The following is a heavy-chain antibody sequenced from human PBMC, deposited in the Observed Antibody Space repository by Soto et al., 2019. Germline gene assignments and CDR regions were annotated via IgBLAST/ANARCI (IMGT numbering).Heavy chain of an antibody. CDR1: GDSFTSNNW. D-gene: IGHD1-7*01. CDR2: IYRTGST. Sequence: SETLSLTCAVSGDSFTSNNWWTWVRQPPGQGLEWIGEIYRTGSTNYNPSLKSRVTISLDKSENQFSLKVTSLTAADTAVYYCASRDPGTSVDYWGQGTLVTVSS. V-gene: IGHV4-4*02. J-gene: IGHJ4*02. CDR3: ASRDPGTSVDY.